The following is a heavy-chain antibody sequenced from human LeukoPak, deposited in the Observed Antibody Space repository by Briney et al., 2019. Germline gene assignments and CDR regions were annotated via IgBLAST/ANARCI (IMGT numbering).Heavy chain of an antibody. J-gene: IGHJ4*02. CDR3: AKDIFTGIAAAGIFDY. Sequence: GGSLRLSCAASGFTFDDYAMHWVRQAPGKGLEWVSGISWNSGSIGYADSVKGGFTISRDNAKNSLYLQMNSLRAEDTALYYCAKDIFTGIAAAGIFDYWGQGTLVTVSS. D-gene: IGHD6-13*01. V-gene: IGHV3-9*01. CDR1: GFTFDDYA. CDR2: ISWNSGSI.